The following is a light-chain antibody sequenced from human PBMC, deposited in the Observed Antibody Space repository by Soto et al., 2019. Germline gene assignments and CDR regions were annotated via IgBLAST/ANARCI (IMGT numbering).Light chain of an antibody. V-gene: IGKV4-1*01. CDR3: QQYYSVPWT. J-gene: IGKJ1*01. CDR1: QSVLYSSNNKNY. CDR2: WAS. Sequence: DIVMTQSPDSLAVSLGERATINCKSSQSVLYSSNNKNYLAWYQQKPGQSPKLLIYWASTRESGVPDRFSGSGSGTDFSLTISSLQAEDVAVYYCQQYYSVPWTFGQGTKVEL.